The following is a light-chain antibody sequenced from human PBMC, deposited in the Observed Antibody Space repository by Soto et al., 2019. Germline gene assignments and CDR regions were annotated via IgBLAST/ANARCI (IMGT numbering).Light chain of an antibody. Sequence: QSVLTQSPSASASLGASVKLTCTLSSGHSSYAIAWHQQQPEKGPRYLMKLNSDGSHSQGDGIPDRFSGSSSGADRYLTISSLQSEDEADYYCQTWGTGIRVFGGGTKLTVL. J-gene: IGLJ2*01. V-gene: IGLV4-69*01. CDR3: QTWGTGIRV. CDR2: LNSDGSH. CDR1: SGHSSYA.